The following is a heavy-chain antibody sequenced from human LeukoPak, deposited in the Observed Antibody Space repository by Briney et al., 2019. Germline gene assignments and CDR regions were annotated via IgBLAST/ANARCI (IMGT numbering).Heavy chain of an antibody. CDR1: GFALSSHW. Sequence: PGGSLRLSCVASGFALSSHWMTWVRQVPGRGPEWVANVNRDGSETYYLDSVKGRFTISKDNAKNSLYLQMNRLRAEDTALYHCARNNGMDVWGQGTTVTVSS. J-gene: IGHJ6*02. V-gene: IGHV3-7*03. CDR3: ARNNGMDV. CDR2: VNRDGSET.